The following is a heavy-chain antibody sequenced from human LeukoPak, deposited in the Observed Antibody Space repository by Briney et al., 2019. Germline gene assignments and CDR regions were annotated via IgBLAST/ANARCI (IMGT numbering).Heavy chain of an antibody. D-gene: IGHD1-26*01. CDR2: ISGSGGST. CDR1: GFTFSSYA. V-gene: IGHV3-23*01. CDR3: AKRSSGWERGIGDH. Sequence: GGSLRLSCAASGFTFSSYAMSWVRQAPGKGLEWVSAISGSGGSTYYADSVKGRCTISRDNSKNTLYLQMNSLRAEDTAVYYCAKRSSGWERGIGDHWGQGTLVTVSS. J-gene: IGHJ5*02.